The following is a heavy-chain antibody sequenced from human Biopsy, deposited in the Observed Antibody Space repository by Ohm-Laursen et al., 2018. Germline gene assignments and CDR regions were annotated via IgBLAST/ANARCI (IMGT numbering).Heavy chain of an antibody. V-gene: IGHV4-34*01. CDR3: VRGVDYYDPYHYHALDV. CDR1: GESFNGCY. J-gene: IGHJ6*02. Sequence: SETLSLTCAVYGESFNGCYWSWIRQTPGKGLEWIGEINHSGRTNYNPSLKSRVTISVDTSKSQFSLKVRSVTAADTAVYYCVRGVDYYDPYHYHALDVWGQGTTVTVSS. CDR2: INHSGRT. D-gene: IGHD3-22*01.